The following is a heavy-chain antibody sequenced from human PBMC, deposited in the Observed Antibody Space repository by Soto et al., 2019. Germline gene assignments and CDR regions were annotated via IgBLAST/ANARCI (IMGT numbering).Heavy chain of an antibody. CDR1: GFRFMSYA. CDR2: VKGSGVTT. CDR3: ARDGSPCTLYAIDI. Sequence: EVQLLESGGGLVQPGGSLRLSCAASGFRFMSYALTWVRQAPGKGLEWVADVKGSGVTTKYADSVKGRFTISRDNSNDTLYLQMSALRVEDTAIYYCARDGSPCTLYAIDIWGPGTMVTVSS. D-gene: IGHD2-2*01. V-gene: IGHV3-23*01. J-gene: IGHJ3*02.